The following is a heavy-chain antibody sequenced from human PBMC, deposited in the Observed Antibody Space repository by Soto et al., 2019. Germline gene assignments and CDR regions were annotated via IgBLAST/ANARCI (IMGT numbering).Heavy chain of an antibody. J-gene: IGHJ4*02. D-gene: IGHD3-16*01. CDR3: ARSTLIRVFDY. CDR1: GGSISSYY. V-gene: IGHV4-59*01. CDR2: IYYSGST. Sequence: SETLSLTCTVSGGSISSYYWSWIRQPPGKGLEWIGYIYYSGSTNYNPPLKSRVTISVDTSKNQFSLKLSSVTAADTAVYYCARSTLIRVFDYWGQGTLVTVSS.